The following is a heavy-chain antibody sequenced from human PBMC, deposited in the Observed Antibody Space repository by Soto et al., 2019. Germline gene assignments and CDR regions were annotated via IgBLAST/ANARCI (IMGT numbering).Heavy chain of an antibody. CDR2: IIPIFGTA. V-gene: IGHV1-69*06. J-gene: IGHJ6*02. D-gene: IGHD3-3*01. CDR1: GGTFSSYA. CDR3: AIHYDFWSGYPQYYYYYGMDV. Sequence: ASVKVSCKASGGTFSSYAISWVRQAPGQGLGWMGGIIPIFGTANYAQKFQGRVTITADKSTSTAYMELSSLRSEDTAVYYCAIHYDFWSGYPQYYYYYGMDVWGQGTTVTVSS.